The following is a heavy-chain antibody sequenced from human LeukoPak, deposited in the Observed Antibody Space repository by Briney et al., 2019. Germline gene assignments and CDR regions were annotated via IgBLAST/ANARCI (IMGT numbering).Heavy chain of an antibody. CDR3: ARDRGYSYGFDY. J-gene: IGHJ4*02. CDR2: IYYSGST. V-gene: IGHV4-39*07. Sequence: PSETLSLTCIVSGGSISSSRYYWGWIRQPPGKGLEWIGSIYYSGSTYYNPSLKSRVTISVDTSKNQFSLNLISVTAADTAVYFCARDRGYSYGFDYWGQGILVTVSS. D-gene: IGHD5-18*01. CDR1: GGSISSSRYY.